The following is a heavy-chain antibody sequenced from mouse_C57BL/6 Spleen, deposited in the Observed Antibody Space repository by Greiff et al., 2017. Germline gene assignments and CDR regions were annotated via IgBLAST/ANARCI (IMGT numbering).Heavy chain of an antibody. D-gene: IGHD1-1*01. CDR1: GYTFTSYW. CDR2: IHPNSGST. J-gene: IGHJ4*01. CDR3: ARGITTVVATDYAMDY. Sequence: QVQLQQPGAELVKPGASVKLSCKASGYTFTSYWMLWVKQRPGQGLEWIGMIHPNSGSTNYNEKFKSKATLTVDKSSSTAYMQLSSLTSEDSAVYYCARGITTVVATDYAMDYWGQGTSVTVSS. V-gene: IGHV1-64*01.